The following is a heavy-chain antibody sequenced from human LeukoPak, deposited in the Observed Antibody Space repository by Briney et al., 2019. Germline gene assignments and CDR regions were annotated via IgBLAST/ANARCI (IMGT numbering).Heavy chain of an antibody. D-gene: IGHD6-19*01. V-gene: IGHV3-30-3*01. J-gene: IGHJ4*02. CDR2: ISYDGSNK. CDR3: AKVAIRRPVAGIVGGIDY. Sequence: GGSLRLSCAASGFTFSSYAMHWVRQAPGKGLEWVAVISYDGSNKYYADSVKGRFTISRDNSKNTLYLQMNSLRGEDTAVYYCAKVAIRRPVAGIVGGIDYWGQGTLVTVSS. CDR1: GFTFSSYA.